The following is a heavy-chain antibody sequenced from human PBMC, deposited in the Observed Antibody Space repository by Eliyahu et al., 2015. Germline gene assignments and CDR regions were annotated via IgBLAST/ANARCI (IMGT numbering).Heavy chain of an antibody. CDR3: ARTRGYSYGYGWYYFDY. CDR2: IFSNDEK. CDR1: GXSLSXARMG. J-gene: IGHJ4*02. D-gene: IGHD5-18*01. V-gene: IGHV2-26*01. Sequence: QVTLKESGPVLVKPTETLTLTCTVSGXSLSXARMGVSWXRQPPGKALEWLAHIFSNDEKSYSTSLKSRLTISKDTSKSQVVLTMTNMDPVDTATYYCARTRGYSYGYGWYYFDYWGQGTLVTVSS.